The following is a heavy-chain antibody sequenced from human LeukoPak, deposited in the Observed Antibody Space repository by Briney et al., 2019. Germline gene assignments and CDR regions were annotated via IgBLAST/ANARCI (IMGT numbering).Heavy chain of an antibody. J-gene: IGHJ4*02. Sequence: SETMSLTSTVSGGSISSGSYYWSWIRQPAGKGLEWIGRIYTSGSTNYNPSLKSRVTLSVDTSKNQFSLKLSSVTAADTAVYYCARGQVGATTDYWGQGTLVTVSS. CDR2: IYTSGST. V-gene: IGHV4-61*02. D-gene: IGHD1-26*01. CDR3: ARGQVGATTDY. CDR1: GGSISSGSYY.